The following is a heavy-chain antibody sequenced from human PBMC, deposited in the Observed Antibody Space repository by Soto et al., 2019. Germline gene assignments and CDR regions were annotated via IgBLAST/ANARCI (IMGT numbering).Heavy chain of an antibody. V-gene: IGHV1-3*01. CDR3: ARDIQSVGPRANDAFDV. CDR2: INPDTGNT. Sequence: QVQLVQSGAELKKPGASVNISCTASGFTFTDNLINWVRQAPGQGLEWMGWINPDTGNTGYSETFQGRVTISRHSSASIAYLELSGLKNEDTALYFCARDIQSVGPRANDAFDVWGQGTMITVSS. J-gene: IGHJ3*01. D-gene: IGHD5-18*01. CDR1: GFTFTDNL.